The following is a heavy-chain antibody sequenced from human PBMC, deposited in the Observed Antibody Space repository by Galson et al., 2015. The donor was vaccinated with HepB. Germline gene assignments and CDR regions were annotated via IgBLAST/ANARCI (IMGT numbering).Heavy chain of an antibody. CDR2: ISTSGADT. V-gene: IGHV3-23*01. Sequence: SLRLSCAVSGLSFDIHAMNWVRLAPGKGLQWVSTISTSGADTYYTDSVKGRFTISGDNSKNTLLLQLNSLRAEDTAVYYCAKDGVMVAANPYQFHYWGQGTLVTVSS. CDR1: GLSFDIHA. D-gene: IGHD2-15*01. J-gene: IGHJ4*02. CDR3: AKDGVMVAANPYQFHY.